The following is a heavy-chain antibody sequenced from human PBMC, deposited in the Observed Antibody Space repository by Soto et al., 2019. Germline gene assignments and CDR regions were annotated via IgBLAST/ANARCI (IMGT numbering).Heavy chain of an antibody. CDR3: AYSNVPCHR. CDR2: ISGSGGST. J-gene: IGHJ4*02. V-gene: IGHV3-23*01. Sequence: EVQLLESGGGLVQPGGSLRLSCAASGFTFSSYAMSWVRQAPGKGLEWVSAISGSGGSTYYADSVKGRFTISRDNSKDKLYLQMIRLRDVDTAVCYCAYSNVPCHRRGLGILVTAS. CDR1: GFTFSSYA. D-gene: IGHD6-13*01.